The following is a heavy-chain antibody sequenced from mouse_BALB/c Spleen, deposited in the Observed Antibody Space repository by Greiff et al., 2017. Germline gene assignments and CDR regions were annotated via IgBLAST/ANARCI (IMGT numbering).Heavy chain of an antibody. Sequence: EVQLVESGGGLVQPGGSLKLSCAASGFTFSSYTMSWVRQTPEKRLEWVAYISNGGGSTYYPDSVKGRFTISRDNARNILYLQMSSLRSEDTAMYYCASGEGAGAAFAYWGQGTLVTVSA. CDR3: ASGEGAGAAFAY. D-gene: IGHD3-3*01. CDR2: ISNGGGST. CDR1: GFTFSSYT. V-gene: IGHV5-12-2*01. J-gene: IGHJ3*01.